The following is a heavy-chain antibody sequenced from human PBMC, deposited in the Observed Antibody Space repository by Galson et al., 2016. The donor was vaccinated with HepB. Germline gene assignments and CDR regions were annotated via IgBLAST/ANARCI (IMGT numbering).Heavy chain of an antibody. J-gene: IGHJ4*02. Sequence: SLRLSCAASGFTFSTYWMTWVRQAPGKGLEWVANIKEDESMKSYVDSVKGRFTTSRDNANNLLYLQMNSLRAEDTAVYSCARVIAEDEALGDWGQGTLVTVSS. D-gene: IGHD6-13*01. CDR2: IKEDESMK. V-gene: IGHV3-7*01. CDR1: GFTFSTYW. CDR3: ARVIAEDEALGD.